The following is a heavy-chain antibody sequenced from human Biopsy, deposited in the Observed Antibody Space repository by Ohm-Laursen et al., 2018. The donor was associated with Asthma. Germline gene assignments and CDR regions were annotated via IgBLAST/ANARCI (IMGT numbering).Heavy chain of an antibody. CDR1: GGTFNTYV. D-gene: IGHD2-2*01. Sequence: GASVKVSCKSPGGTFNTYVIGWVRQAPGQGLEWMGEINSVFGTTTYPQKFQDRVTITADDSTSTVYMELSSLRSEDTAVYYCARKAGSCISRTCYSLDFWGQGTLVTVSS. CDR2: INSVFGTT. CDR3: ARKAGSCISRTCYSLDF. V-gene: IGHV1-69*13. J-gene: IGHJ4*02.